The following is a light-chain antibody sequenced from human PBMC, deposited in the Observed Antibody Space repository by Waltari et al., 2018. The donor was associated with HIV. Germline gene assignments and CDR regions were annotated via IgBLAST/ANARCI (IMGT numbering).Light chain of an antibody. CDR1: LHIATY. CDR2: AAS. J-gene: IGKJ2*01. Sequence: DIQMTQSPSSVSASVGESVTITCRASLHIATYLAWYQQKPGKAPNLLIYAASILQSGVPSRFSGSVSGTDFTLTISSLQPEDFATYYCQQAYSLPRTFGQGTKVEMK. V-gene: IGKV1-12*01. CDR3: QQAYSLPRT.